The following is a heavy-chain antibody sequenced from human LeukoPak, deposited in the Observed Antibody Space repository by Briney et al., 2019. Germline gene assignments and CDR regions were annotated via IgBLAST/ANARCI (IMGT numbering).Heavy chain of an antibody. CDR3: ARERDGYVDY. J-gene: IGHJ4*02. CDR2: IWYDGSNK. V-gene: IGHV3-33*01. Sequence: PGRSLRLSCAASGFTFTSYGIHWVRQAPGKGLEWVAVIWYDGSNKYYADSVKGRFTISRDNSKNTLYLQMNSLRAEDTAVYYCARERDGYVDYWGQGTLVTVSS. D-gene: IGHD5-24*01. CDR1: GFTFTSYG.